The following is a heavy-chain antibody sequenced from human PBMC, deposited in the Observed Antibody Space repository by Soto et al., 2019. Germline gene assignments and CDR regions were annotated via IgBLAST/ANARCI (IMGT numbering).Heavy chain of an antibody. CDR3: ARGDWEWELPQEGWFDP. J-gene: IGHJ5*02. V-gene: IGHV3-33*01. CDR1: GFTFSSYG. CDR2: IWYDGSNK. Sequence: QVQLVESGGGVVQPGRSLRLSCAASGFTFSSYGMHWVRQAPGKGLEWVAVIWYDGSNKYYADSVKGRFTIPRDNSKNTLSLQMNSLRAEDTAVYYCARGDWEWELPQEGWFDPWGQGTLVTVSS. D-gene: IGHD1-26*01.